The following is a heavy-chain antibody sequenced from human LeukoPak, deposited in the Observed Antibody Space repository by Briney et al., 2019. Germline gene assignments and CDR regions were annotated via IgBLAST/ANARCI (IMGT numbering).Heavy chain of an antibody. CDR1: GGSISSRNNY. J-gene: IGHJ4*02. CDR3: ARANLLGYCTNDVCPGGGVPFDY. Sequence: NSSETLSLTCTVSGGSISSRNNYWGWIRQPPGKGLEWIGEISDSGSTNYNPTVKSRVTISVDTSKNQFSLKRISVPAADTAVYYCARANLLGYCTNDVCPGGGVPFDYWGQGTLVTVSS. CDR2: ISDSGST. V-gene: IGHV4-39*07. D-gene: IGHD2-8*01.